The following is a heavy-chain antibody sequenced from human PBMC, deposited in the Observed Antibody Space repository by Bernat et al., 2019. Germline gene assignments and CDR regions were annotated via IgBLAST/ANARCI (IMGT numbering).Heavy chain of an antibody. J-gene: IGHJ3*02. CDR3: ARTSLVLPWFGELKSDAFDI. CDR2: INHSGST. V-gene: IGHV4-34*01. CDR1: GGSFSGYY. D-gene: IGHD3-10*01. Sequence: QVQLQQWGAGLLKPSETLSLTCAVYGGSFSGYYWSWIRQPPGKGLEWIGEINHSGSTNYNPSLKSRVTISVDTSKNQFSLKLSSVTAADTAVYYCARTSLVLPWFGELKSDAFDIWGQGTMVTVSS.